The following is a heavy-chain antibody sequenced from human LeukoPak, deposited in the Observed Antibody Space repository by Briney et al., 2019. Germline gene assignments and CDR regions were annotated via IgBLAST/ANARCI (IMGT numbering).Heavy chain of an antibody. J-gene: IGHJ4*02. CDR3: ARSRGYSGSYLFDY. V-gene: IGHV4-59*01. CDR2: IYYSGST. Sequence: SETLSLTCTVSGGSISSYYWSWLRQPPGKGLEWIGYIYYSGSTNYSPSLKSRVTISVDTSKNQFSLKLSSVTAADTAVYYCARSRGYSGSYLFDYWGQGTLVTVSS. D-gene: IGHD1-26*01. CDR1: GGSISSYY.